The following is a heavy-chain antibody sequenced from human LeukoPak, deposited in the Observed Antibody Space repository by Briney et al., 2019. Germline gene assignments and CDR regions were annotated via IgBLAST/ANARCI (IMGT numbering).Heavy chain of an antibody. CDR1: GGSFSGYY. CDR3: ARGPLSSGWGY. J-gene: IGHJ4*02. Sequence: SETLSLTCAVYGGSFSGYYWSWIRKPPGKGLEWIGEINHSGSTNYNPSLKSRVTISVDTSKNQFSLKLSSVTAADTAVYYCARGPLSSGWGYWGQGTLVTVSS. V-gene: IGHV4-34*01. D-gene: IGHD6-19*01. CDR2: INHSGST.